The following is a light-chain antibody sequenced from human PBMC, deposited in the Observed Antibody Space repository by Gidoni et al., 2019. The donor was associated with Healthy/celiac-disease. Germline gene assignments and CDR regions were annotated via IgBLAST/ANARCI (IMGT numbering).Light chain of an antibody. CDR1: QSVSSSY. Sequence: EIVFPQSPATLSLSPGERATLSCRASQSVSSSYLAWYQQKPGQAPRLLIYGASSRATGIPDRFSGSGSGTDFTLTISRLEPEDFAVYYCQQYGSSPFTFGPGTKVDIK. CDR3: QQYGSSPFT. CDR2: GAS. V-gene: IGKV3-20*01. J-gene: IGKJ3*01.